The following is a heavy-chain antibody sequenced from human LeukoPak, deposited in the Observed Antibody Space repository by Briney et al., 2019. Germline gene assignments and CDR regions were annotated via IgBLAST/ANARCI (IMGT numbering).Heavy chain of an antibody. J-gene: IGHJ6*02. Sequence: GRSLRLSCAASGFSFSTYGMHWVRQAPGKGLEWVAGIWYDGSNKYYGDSVKGRFTISRDNSKNTLYLQMNSLRAGDTAVYYCARGGDGPFYSYYGMDVWGQGTAVTVSS. V-gene: IGHV3-33*01. CDR2: IWYDGSNK. D-gene: IGHD3-3*02. CDR1: GFSFSTYG. CDR3: ARGGDGPFYSYYGMDV.